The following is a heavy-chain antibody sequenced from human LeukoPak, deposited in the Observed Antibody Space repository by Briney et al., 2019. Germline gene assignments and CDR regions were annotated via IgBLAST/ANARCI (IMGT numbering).Heavy chain of an antibody. V-gene: IGHV1-2*02. Sequence: ASVKVFCKASGYSFTGFYIHWVRQAPGHGLEWMGWINPNSGGANYAQKFQGRVTMTRDTSISTAYMEVSRLGSDDTAVYYCARDRYCSGSTCSITWFDPWGQGTLVTVSS. D-gene: IGHD2-2*01. CDR1: GYSFTGFY. J-gene: IGHJ5*02. CDR2: INPNSGGA. CDR3: ARDRYCSGSTCSITWFDP.